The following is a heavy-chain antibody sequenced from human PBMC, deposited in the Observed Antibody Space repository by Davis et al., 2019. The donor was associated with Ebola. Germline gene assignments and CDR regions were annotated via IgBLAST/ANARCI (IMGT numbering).Heavy chain of an antibody. Sequence: AASVKVSCKASGYTFTSYDINWVRQATGQGPEWMGWMNPNSGNTGYAQKFQGRVTMTRNTSISTAYMELSSLRSEDTAVYYCARGPELLWFGESNKALDYWGQGTLVTVSS. V-gene: IGHV1-8*01. CDR3: ARGPELLWFGESNKALDY. CDR1: GYTFTSYD. CDR2: MNPNSGNT. J-gene: IGHJ4*02. D-gene: IGHD3-10*01.